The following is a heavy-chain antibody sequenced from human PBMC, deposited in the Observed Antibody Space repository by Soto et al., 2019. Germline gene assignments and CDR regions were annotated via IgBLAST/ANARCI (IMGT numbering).Heavy chain of an antibody. V-gene: IGHV2-5*02. Sequence: QITLKESGPTLVKPTQTLTLTCTFSGFSLNTGGVGVGWIRQPPGKALEWLALIYWDDDKRYSPSLKSRLTITKDTSKNQLVLIMTNMNPVDTATYYCAHRPASINYPYYFDYWGQGTLVTVSS. CDR2: IYWDDDK. J-gene: IGHJ4*02. D-gene: IGHD4-4*01. CDR1: GFSLNTGGVG. CDR3: AHRPASINYPYYFDY.